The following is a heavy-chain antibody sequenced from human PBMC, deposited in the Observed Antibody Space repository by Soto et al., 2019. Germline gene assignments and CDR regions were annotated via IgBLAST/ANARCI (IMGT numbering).Heavy chain of an antibody. V-gene: IGHV1-18*04. Sequence: ASVKVSCKASGYTFTSYGISWVRPAPGQGLEWMGWISAYNGNTNYAQKLQGRVTMTTDTSTSTAYMELRSLRSDDTAVYYCAAGVSEQLTFDYWGQGTLVTVSS. D-gene: IGHD6-13*01. J-gene: IGHJ4*02. CDR3: AAGVSEQLTFDY. CDR1: GYTFTSYG. CDR2: ISAYNGNT.